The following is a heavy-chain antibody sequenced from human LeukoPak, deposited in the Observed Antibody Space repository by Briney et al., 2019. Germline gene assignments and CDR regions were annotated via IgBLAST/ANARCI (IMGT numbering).Heavy chain of an antibody. V-gene: IGHV1-2*02. D-gene: IGHD3-16*02. CDR3: ARDITVVIDYYYMDV. CDR1: GYTFTGYY. CDR2: INPNSGGT. Sequence: ASVKVSCMASGYTFTGYYMHWVRQAPGQGLEWMGWINPNSGGTNYAQKFQGRVTMTRDTSISTAYMELSRLRSDDTAVYYCARDITVVIDYYYMDVWGKGTTVTVSS. J-gene: IGHJ6*03.